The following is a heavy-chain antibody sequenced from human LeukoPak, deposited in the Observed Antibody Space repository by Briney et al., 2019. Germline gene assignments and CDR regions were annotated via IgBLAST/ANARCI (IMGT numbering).Heavy chain of an antibody. D-gene: IGHD2-2*01. Sequence: SVKVSCKASGGTFSSYAISWVRQAPGQGLGWMGGIIPIFGTANYAQKFQGRVTITADESTRTAYMELSSLRSEDTAVYYCARSAARRLYYYYMDVWGKGTTVTVSS. CDR3: ARSAARRLYYYYMDV. CDR1: GGTFSSYA. V-gene: IGHV1-69*01. J-gene: IGHJ6*03. CDR2: IIPIFGTA.